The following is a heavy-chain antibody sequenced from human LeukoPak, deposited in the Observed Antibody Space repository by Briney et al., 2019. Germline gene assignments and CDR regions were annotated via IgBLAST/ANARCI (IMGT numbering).Heavy chain of an antibody. CDR1: GFTVSSNF. D-gene: IGHD3-16*01. CDR3: AKLGGQEVYNYYVGV. V-gene: IGHV3-23*01. Sequence: AGGSLRLSCAASGFTVSSNFMSWVRQAPGKGLEWVSGIIDSGDITYYANSVKGRFTISRDNSKNTLYLQMNSLRAEDTAVYYCAKLGGQEVYNYYVGVWGKGTTVAVSS. CDR2: IIDSGDIT. J-gene: IGHJ6*03.